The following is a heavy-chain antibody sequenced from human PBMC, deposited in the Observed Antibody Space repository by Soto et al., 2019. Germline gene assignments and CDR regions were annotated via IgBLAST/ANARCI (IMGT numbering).Heavy chain of an antibody. Sequence: GXSVKVSCPPSVVTFSNYARRLVRQAPGQGLEWMGGIIPIFGTANYAQKFQGRVTITADKSTSTAYMELSSLRSEDTAVYYCAGGLEHSSSSDWESAFDDWGQGTLVTVSS. CDR2: IIPIFGTA. J-gene: IGHJ4*02. CDR1: VVTFSNYA. V-gene: IGHV1-69*06. D-gene: IGHD6-6*01. CDR3: AGGLEHSSSSDWESAFDD.